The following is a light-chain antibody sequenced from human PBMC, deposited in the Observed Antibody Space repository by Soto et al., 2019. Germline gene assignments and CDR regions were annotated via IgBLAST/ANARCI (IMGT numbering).Light chain of an antibody. CDR1: SSDVGGYNY. J-gene: IGLJ2*01. V-gene: IGLV2-14*01. CDR3: SSYTSSSTHVV. CDR2: EVS. Sequence: QSALTQPASVSGSPGQSITISCTGTSSDVGGYNYVSWYQQHPGKAPKPMIYEVSNRPSGVSNRFSGSKSGNTASLTISGLQAEDEADYYCSSYTSSSTHVVFGGRTKLTVL.